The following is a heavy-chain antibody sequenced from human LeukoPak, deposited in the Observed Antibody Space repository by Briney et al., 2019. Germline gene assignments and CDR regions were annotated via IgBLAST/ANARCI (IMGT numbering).Heavy chain of an antibody. CDR2: IIPIFGTA. CDR3: ARTRPRGTERYYDFWSGYYSWFDP. D-gene: IGHD3-3*01. J-gene: IGHJ5*02. V-gene: IGHV1-69*05. Sequence: ASVKVSCKASGGTFSSYAISWVRQAPGQGLEWMGGIIPIFGTANYAQKLQGRVTMTTDTSTSTAYMELRSLRSDDTAVYYCARTRPRGTERYYDFWSGYYSWFDPWGQGTLVTVSS. CDR1: GGTFSSYA.